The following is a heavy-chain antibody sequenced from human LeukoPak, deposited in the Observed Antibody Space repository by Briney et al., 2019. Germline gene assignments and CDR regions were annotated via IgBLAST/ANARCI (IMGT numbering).Heavy chain of an antibody. CDR3: ARIDWHLRGDAFDI. J-gene: IGHJ3*02. D-gene: IGHD3-9*01. CDR2: IYHSGST. CDR1: DYSISSSYY. V-gene: IGHV4-38-2*02. Sequence: SETLSLTCTVSDYSISSSYYWGWIRQPPGKGLEWIGNIYHSGSTYYNPSLKSRVTISIDTSKNQFSLKLTFVTAADTAVYYCARIDWHLRGDAFDIWGQGTMVTVSS.